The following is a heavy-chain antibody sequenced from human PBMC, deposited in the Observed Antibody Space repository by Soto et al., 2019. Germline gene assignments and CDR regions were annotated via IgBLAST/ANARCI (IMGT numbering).Heavy chain of an antibody. Sequence: PGGSLRLSCTASGFTFGDYAMSWFRQAPGKGLEWVGFIRSKAYGGTTEYAASVKGRFTISRDDSKSIAYLQMNSLKTEDTAVYYCTRDTAMVTQSFDYWGQGTLVTVSS. J-gene: IGHJ4*02. D-gene: IGHD5-18*01. CDR2: IRSKAYGGTT. CDR1: GFTFGDYA. CDR3: TRDTAMVTQSFDY. V-gene: IGHV3-49*03.